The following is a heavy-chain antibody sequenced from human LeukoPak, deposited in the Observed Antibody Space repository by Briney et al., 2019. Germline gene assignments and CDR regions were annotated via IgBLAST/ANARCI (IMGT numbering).Heavy chain of an antibody. CDR2: INPNNGGT. V-gene: IGHV1-2*02. CDR1: GYTFTGYY. CDR3: ARGLTDYYGSGSYYGGWGYYFDY. J-gene: IGHJ4*02. Sequence: GASVKVSCKASGYTFTGYYMHWVRQAPGQGLEGMGWINPNNGGTHYAQKFQGRVTMTRDTSISTAYMELSRLSSDDTAVYYCARGLTDYYGSGSYYGGWGYYFDYWGQGTLVTVSS. D-gene: IGHD3-10*01.